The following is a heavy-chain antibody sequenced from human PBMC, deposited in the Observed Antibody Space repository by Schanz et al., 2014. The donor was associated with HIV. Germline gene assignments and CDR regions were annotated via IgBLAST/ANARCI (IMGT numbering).Heavy chain of an antibody. Sequence: QVQLVQSGAEVKKPGSSVKVSCKASGGTFSSHGIGWVRQAPGQGLEWIGGIIPIFGRSDYAQRFQGRVTITADESTNTAYMELRSLTSEDTAVYFCARVKPYSSGWYGGYFQHWGQGTLITVS. CDR2: IIPIFGRS. D-gene: IGHD6-19*01. V-gene: IGHV1-69*01. J-gene: IGHJ1*01. CDR3: ARVKPYSSGWYGGYFQH. CDR1: GGTFSSHG.